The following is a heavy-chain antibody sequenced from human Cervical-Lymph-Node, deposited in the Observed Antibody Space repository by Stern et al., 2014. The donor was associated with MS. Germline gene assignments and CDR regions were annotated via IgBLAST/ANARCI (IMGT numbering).Heavy chain of an antibody. CDR2: IDWNDKA. V-gene: IGHV2-70*04. CDR1: GFSLITSGTR. Sequence: QVTLKESGPALVKTTQTLTLTCTFSGFSLITSGTRVSWIRQPPGRALEWLARIDWNDKAFYNSSQMTRHTISKDTSKNQVVLTMTNVDPVDTATYYCARMMGSGYRHYFDYWGQGTPVTVSS. CDR3: ARMMGSGYRHYFDY. J-gene: IGHJ4*02. D-gene: IGHD3-3*01.